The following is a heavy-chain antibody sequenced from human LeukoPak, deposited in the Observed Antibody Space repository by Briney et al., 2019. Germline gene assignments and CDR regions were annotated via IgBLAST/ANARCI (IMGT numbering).Heavy chain of an antibody. V-gene: IGHV3-7*01. D-gene: IGHD4-23*01. CDR2: INQDGSTT. J-gene: IGHJ4*02. CDR1: GFTFSHYW. CDR3: ARLPGNSAYHDY. Sequence: GGSLRLSCAASGFTFSHYWMTWVRQAPGKGLEWVANINQDGSTTNYLDSVKGRFTISRDNAKISLYLQMDSLRAEDTALYYCARLPGNSAYHDYWGQGTLVTVSS.